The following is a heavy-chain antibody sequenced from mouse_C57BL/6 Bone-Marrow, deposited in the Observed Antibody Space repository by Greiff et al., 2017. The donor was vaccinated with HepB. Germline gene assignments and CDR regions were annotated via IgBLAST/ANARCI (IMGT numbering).Heavy chain of an antibody. CDR1: GYTFTSYW. CDR2: IYTDSGST. CDR3: ARRSATVVAPLFDY. Sequence: QVQLQQPGAELVKPGASVKMSCKASGYTFTSYWITWVKQRPGQGLEWIGDIYTDSGSTNYNEKFKSKATLTVDTSSSTAYMQLSSLTSEDSAVYYCARRSATVVAPLFDYWGQGTTLTVSS. V-gene: IGHV1-55*01. D-gene: IGHD1-1*01. J-gene: IGHJ2*01.